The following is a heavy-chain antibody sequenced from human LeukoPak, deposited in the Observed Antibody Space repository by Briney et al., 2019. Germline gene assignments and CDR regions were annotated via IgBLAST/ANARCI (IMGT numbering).Heavy chain of an antibody. J-gene: IGHJ6*02. D-gene: IGHD5-18*01. V-gene: IGHV4-59*08. CDR1: GGSISSYY. CDR3: ARHKSGRGYSYGFYYYYGMDV. CDR2: IYYSGST. Sequence: KTSETLSLTCTVSGGSISSYYWSWIRQPPGKGLEWIGYIYYSGSTNYNPSLKSRVTISVDTSKNQFSLKLSSVTAADTAVYYCARHKSGRGYSYGFYYYYGMDVRGQGTTVTVSS.